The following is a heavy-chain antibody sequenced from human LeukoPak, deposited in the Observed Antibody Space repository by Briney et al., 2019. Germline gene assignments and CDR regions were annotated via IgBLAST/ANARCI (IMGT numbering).Heavy chain of an antibody. CDR2: IIPIFGTT. CDR3: ASFELGSGSYPFDY. D-gene: IGHD1-26*01. J-gene: IGHJ4*02. V-gene: IGHV1-69*05. Sequence: ASVKVSCKASGGTFSSYVISWVRQAPRQGLEWMGRIIPIFGTTNYALKFQGRVTITTDESTSTAYMELSSLRPDDTAVYYCASFELGSGSYPFDYWGQGTLVTVSP. CDR1: GGTFSSYV.